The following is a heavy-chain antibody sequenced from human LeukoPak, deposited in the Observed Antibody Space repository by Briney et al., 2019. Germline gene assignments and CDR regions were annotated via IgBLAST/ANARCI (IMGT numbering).Heavy chain of an antibody. CDR1: GFTVSSNY. D-gene: IGHD1-26*01. Sequence: GGSLRLSCAASGFTVSSNYMSWVRQAPGKGLEWVSVIYSGGSTYYADSVKGRFTISRDNSKNTLYLQMNSLRAEDTAVYYCAKGGSGSYPYDAFDIWGQGTMVIVSS. CDR2: IYSGGST. CDR3: AKGGSGSYPYDAFDI. J-gene: IGHJ3*02. V-gene: IGHV3-53*05.